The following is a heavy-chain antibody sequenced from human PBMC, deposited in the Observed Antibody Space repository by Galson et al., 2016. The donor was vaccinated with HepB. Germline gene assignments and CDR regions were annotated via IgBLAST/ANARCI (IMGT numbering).Heavy chain of an antibody. CDR3: ARDRDSHYYGMDV. J-gene: IGHJ6*02. D-gene: IGHD3-10*01. Sequence: SLRLSCAASGFSFDVHGMSWVRQVPGNGLEWVAGIKWSGGSTSYADSVKGRFTISRDTAKKSLYLLMESLRAEDTASYYCARDRDSHYYGMDVWGQGTTVTVSS. CDR2: IKWSGGST. V-gene: IGHV3-20*04. CDR1: GFSFDVHG.